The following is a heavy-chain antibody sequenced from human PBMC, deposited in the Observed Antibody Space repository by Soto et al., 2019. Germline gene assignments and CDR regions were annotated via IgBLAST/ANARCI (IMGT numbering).Heavy chain of an antibody. CDR2: ISYDGTNK. CDR1: GFTFSSYA. Sequence: QVQLVESGGGVVQPGRSLRLSCAASGFTFSSYAMHWVRQAPGKGLEWVAVISYDGTNKYYADSVKGRFTISRDNSKKRLHQQMNSLRADDTAVDYCASERGDFWSGYDYWGQGTLVTVSS. CDR3: ASERGDFWSGYDY. D-gene: IGHD3-3*01. V-gene: IGHV3-30-3*01. J-gene: IGHJ4*02.